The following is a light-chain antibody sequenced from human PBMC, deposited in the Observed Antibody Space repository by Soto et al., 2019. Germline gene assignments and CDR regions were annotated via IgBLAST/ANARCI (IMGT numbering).Light chain of an antibody. CDR3: QQYVRSPPSWT. J-gene: IGKJ1*01. CDR1: QSVSSSY. CDR2: DAS. V-gene: IGKV3-20*01. Sequence: ETVLTQSPGTLSLSPGERATLSCRASQSVSSSYLAWYQQKPGQAPRHLIYDASSRATGIPDRSSGGGSGTDFTLTISSMEPEDFAVYYCQQYVRSPPSWTFGQGTKVEIK.